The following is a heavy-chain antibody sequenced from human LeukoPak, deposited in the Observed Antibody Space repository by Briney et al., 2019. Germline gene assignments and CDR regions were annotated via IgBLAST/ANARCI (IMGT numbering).Heavy chain of an antibody. CDR1: GGSISSGGYY. V-gene: IGHV4-31*03. J-gene: IGHJ4*02. D-gene: IGHD3-22*01. CDR3: ARDRGHYYDSSGYYDY. CDR2: IYYSGST. Sequence: SETLSLTCTVSGGSISSGGYYWSWIRQHPGKGLEWIGYIYYSGSTYYNPSLKSRVTISVDTSKSQFSLKLSSVTAADTAVYYCARDRGHYYDSSGYYDYWGQGTLVTVSS.